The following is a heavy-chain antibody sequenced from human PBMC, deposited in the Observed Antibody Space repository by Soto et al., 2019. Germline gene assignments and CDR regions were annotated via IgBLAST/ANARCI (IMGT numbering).Heavy chain of an antibody. CDR1: GGYISSYY. CDR2: IYYSGST. CDR3: ARDXHGDYLNYYYYGMDV. Sequence: SEILPLTCTVCGGYISSYYWSWIRQPPGKGLEWIGYIYYSGSTNYNPSLKSRVTISVDTSKNQFSLKLSSVTAADTAVYYCARDXHGDYLNYYYYGMDVWGQGTTVTVSS. D-gene: IGHD4-17*01. J-gene: IGHJ6*02. V-gene: IGHV4-59*01.